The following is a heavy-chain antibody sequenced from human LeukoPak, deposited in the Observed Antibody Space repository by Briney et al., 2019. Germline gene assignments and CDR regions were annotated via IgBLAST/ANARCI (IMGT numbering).Heavy chain of an antibody. Sequence: PGGSLRLSCAASGFTFSSYGMHWVRQAPGKGLEWVAVISYDGSNKYYADSVKGRFTISRDNSKNTLYLQMNSLRAEDTAVYYCAKAPMGYYYYGMDVWGQGITVTVSS. D-gene: IGHD2-8*01. CDR3: AKAPMGYYYYGMDV. CDR1: GFTFSSYG. V-gene: IGHV3-30*18. CDR2: ISYDGSNK. J-gene: IGHJ6*02.